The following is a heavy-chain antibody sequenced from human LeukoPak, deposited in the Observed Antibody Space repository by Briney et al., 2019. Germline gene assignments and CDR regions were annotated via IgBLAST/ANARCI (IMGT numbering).Heavy chain of an antibody. V-gene: IGHV4-59*01. CDR2: IYYSGST. Sequence: SETLSLTCTVSGGSISSYYWSWIRQPPGKGLEWIGYIYYSGSTNYNPSLKSRVTISVDTSKNQFSLKLGSVTAADTAVYYCARFASSGWPSRWFDPWGQGTLVTVSS. CDR1: GGSISSYY. D-gene: IGHD6-19*01. J-gene: IGHJ5*02. CDR3: ARFASSGWPSRWFDP.